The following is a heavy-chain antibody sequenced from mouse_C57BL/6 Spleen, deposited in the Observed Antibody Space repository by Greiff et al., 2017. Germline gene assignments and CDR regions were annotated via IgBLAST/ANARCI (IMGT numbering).Heavy chain of an antibody. V-gene: IGHV1-72*01. CDR2: IDPNSGGT. Sequence: QVQLKQPGAELVKPGASVKLSCKASGYTFTSYWMHWVKQRPGRGLEWIGRIDPNSGGTKYNEEFKSKATLTVDKPSSTAYMQLSSLTSEDSAVYYCAREHSSGPVFAYWGQGTLVTVSA. CDR3: AREHSSGPVFAY. D-gene: IGHD3-2*02. J-gene: IGHJ3*01. CDR1: GYTFTSYW.